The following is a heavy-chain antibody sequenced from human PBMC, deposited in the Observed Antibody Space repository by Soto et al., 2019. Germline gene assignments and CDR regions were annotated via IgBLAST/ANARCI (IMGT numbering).Heavy chain of an antibody. J-gene: IGHJ4*02. CDR3: ARAYYYDSSGYFFVNPPIIDY. CDR2: IIHSGST. D-gene: IGHD3-22*01. Sequence: SETLSLTCAVYGGSFSGYYWSWIRQPPGKGLEWIGEIIHSGSTNYNPSLKSRVTISVDTSKNQFSLKLSSVTAADTAVYYCARAYYYDSSGYFFVNPPIIDYWGQGTLVTVSS. CDR1: GGSFSGYY. V-gene: IGHV4-34*12.